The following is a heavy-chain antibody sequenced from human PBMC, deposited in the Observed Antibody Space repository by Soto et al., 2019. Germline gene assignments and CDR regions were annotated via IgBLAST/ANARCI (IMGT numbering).Heavy chain of an antibody. V-gene: IGHV4-39*01. D-gene: IGHD3-22*01. CDR2: IYYSGST. J-gene: IGHJ3*02. CDR1: GGSFSSYY. CDR3: ARTYYYDSSGYYYDAFDI. Sequence: SETLSLTCTVSGGSFSSYYWGWIRQPPGKGLEWIGSIYYSGSTYYNPSLKSRVTISVDTSKNQFSLKLSSVTAADTAVYYCARTYYYDSSGYYYDAFDIWGQGTMVTVSS.